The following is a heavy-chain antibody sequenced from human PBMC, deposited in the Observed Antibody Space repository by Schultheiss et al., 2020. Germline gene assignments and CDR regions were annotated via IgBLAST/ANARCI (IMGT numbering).Heavy chain of an antibody. J-gene: IGHJ4*02. CDR2: ISWNSGSI. CDR1: GFTYSSFG. CDR3: RCYSDFDY. D-gene: IGHD2-21*01. Sequence: WGSLRLSCAASGFTYSSFGMHWVRQAPGKGLEWVSGISWNSGSIGYADSVKGRFTISRENAKNSLYLQMNSLRAEDTAVYYCRCYSDFDYWGQGTLVTVSS. V-gene: IGHV3-48*01.